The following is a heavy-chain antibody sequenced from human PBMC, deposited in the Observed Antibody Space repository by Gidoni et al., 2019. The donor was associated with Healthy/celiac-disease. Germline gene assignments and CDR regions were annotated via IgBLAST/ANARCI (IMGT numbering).Heavy chain of an antibody. CDR2: IYYSGST. CDR1: GGSISSSSYY. J-gene: IGHJ6*03. V-gene: IGHV4-39*01. Sequence: QLQLQESGPGLVTPSETLSLTCTVPGGSISSSSYYWGWIRQPPGKGLEWIGSIYYSGSTYYNTSLKSRVTISVDTSKNQFSLKLSSVTAADTAVYYCASLGPSRGSSSWYGRDYYYYMDVWGKGTTVTVSS. D-gene: IGHD6-13*01. CDR3: ASLGPSRGSSSWYGRDYYYYMDV.